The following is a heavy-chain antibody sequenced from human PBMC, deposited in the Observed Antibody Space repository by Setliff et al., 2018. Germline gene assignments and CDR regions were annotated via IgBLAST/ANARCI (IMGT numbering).Heavy chain of an antibody. D-gene: IGHD1-1*01. Sequence: PGGSLRLSCAASGFAVSSNYMSWVRQAPGKGLEWVSVIYSGGSTYYADSVKGRFTISRDNSKNTLYLQMNSLRAEDTAVYYCARDHNYAYDYWGQGTLVTVSS. CDR2: IYSGGST. V-gene: IGHV3-66*01. CDR3: ARDHNYAYDY. J-gene: IGHJ4*02. CDR1: GFAVSSNY.